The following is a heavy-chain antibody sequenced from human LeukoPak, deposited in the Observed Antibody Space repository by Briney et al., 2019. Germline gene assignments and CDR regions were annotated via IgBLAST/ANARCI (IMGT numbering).Heavy chain of an antibody. V-gene: IGHV3-9*01. CDR2: ISWNSGSI. D-gene: IGHD5-12*01. CDR1: GFTFDDYA. Sequence: GGSLRLSCAASGFTFDDYAMHWVRQAPGKGLEWVSGISWNSGSIGYADSVKGRFTISRDNAKNSLYLQMDSLRAEDTALYYCAKSRRGGYVMIAFDYWGQGTLVTVSS. CDR3: AKSRRGGYVMIAFDY. J-gene: IGHJ4*02.